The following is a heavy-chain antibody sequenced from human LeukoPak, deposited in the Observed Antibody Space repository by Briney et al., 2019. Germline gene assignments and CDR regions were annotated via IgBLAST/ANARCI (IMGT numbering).Heavy chain of an antibody. Sequence: PSETLSLTCTVSGGSISSYYWSWIRQPPGKGLEWIGYIYYSGSTNYNPSLKSRVTISVDTSKNQFSLKLSSVTAADTAVYYCAREGRYWHFDLWGRGTLVTVSS. CDR2: IYYSGST. J-gene: IGHJ2*01. CDR1: GGSISSYY. CDR3: AREGRYWHFDL. V-gene: IGHV4-59*01.